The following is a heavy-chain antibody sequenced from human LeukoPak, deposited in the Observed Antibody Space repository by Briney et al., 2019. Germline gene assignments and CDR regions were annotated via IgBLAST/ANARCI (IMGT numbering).Heavy chain of an antibody. CDR2: IYYSGST. D-gene: IGHD3-22*01. CDR1: GGSISSYY. V-gene: IGHV4-59*01. Sequence: SETLSLTCTVSGGSISSYYWSWIRQPPGKGLEWIGYIYYSGSTNYNPPLKSRVTISVDTSKNQFSLKLSSVTAADTAVYYCARGVPDYYDSSGYYYDYWGQGTLVTVSS. CDR3: ARGVPDYYDSSGYYYDY. J-gene: IGHJ4*02.